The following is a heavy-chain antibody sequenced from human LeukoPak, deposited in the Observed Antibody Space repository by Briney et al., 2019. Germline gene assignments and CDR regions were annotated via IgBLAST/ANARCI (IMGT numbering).Heavy chain of an antibody. V-gene: IGHV3-7*01. D-gene: IGHD6-19*01. J-gene: IGHJ4*02. Sequence: GGSLRLSCAASGFTFSSYWMSWVRQAPGKGLEWVANIKRDGSEKYYVDSVKGRFTISRDNAKNSLYLQMNSLRAEDTAVYYCARESRIAVAGDDYWGQGTLVTVSS. CDR2: IKRDGSEK. CDR3: ARESRIAVAGDDY. CDR1: GFTFSSYW.